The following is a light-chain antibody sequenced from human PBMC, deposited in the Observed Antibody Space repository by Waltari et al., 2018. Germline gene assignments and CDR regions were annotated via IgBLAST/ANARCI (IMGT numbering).Light chain of an antibody. CDR1: SSDVGDYHS. J-gene: IGLJ2*01. CDR3: SSYIDSSTLEL. CDR2: DVS. V-gene: IGLV2-14*03. Sequence: QSALTQPASVSGSPGQSSTISCTGTSSDVGDYHSVSWYQQHPGKAPKLMIYDVSNRPSGVSNRFSGSKSGNTASLTISGLQAEDEADYYCSSYIDSSTLELFGGGTSLTVL.